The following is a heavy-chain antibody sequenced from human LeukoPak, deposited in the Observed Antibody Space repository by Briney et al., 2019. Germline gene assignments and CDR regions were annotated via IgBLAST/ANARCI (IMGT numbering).Heavy chain of an antibody. CDR2: IIPIFGTA. CDR3: ARGIVVVVAATSGLGNYYYGMDV. Sequence: GASVKVSCKASGGTFSSYAISWVRQAPGQGLEWMGGIIPIFGTANYAQKFQGRVTITADESTSTAYMELSSLRSEDTAVYYCARGIVVVVAATSGLGNYYYGMDVWGQGTTVTVSS. J-gene: IGHJ6*02. CDR1: GGTFSSYA. V-gene: IGHV1-69*13. D-gene: IGHD2-15*01.